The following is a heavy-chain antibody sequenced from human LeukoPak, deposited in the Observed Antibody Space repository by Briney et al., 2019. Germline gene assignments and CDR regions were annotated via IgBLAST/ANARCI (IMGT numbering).Heavy chain of an antibody. V-gene: IGHV3-33*01. CDR3: ARDDDRHSFDY. J-gene: IGHJ4*02. CDR1: GFTFSSYG. D-gene: IGHD3-16*01. CDR2: IWYDGSNK. Sequence: QTGGSLRLSCAASGFTFSSYGMHWVRQAPGKGLEWVAVIWYDGSNKYYADSVKGRFTISRDNSKNTLYLQMNSLRAEDTAVYYCARDDDRHSFDYWGQGTLVTVSS.